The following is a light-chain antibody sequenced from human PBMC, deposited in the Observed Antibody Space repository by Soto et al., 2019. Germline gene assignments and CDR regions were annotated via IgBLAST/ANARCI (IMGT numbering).Light chain of an antibody. V-gene: IGLV1-44*01. CDR1: GSNIGSNT. Sequence: QLVLTQPPSASGTPRQRVSISCSGSGSNIGSNTVNWYQQLPGTAPKLLMYSNNQRPSGVPDRFSGSKSGTSASLAISGLQSEDEADYYCAAWDDSLSGYVFGTGTKLTVL. CDR3: AAWDDSLSGYV. CDR2: SNN. J-gene: IGLJ1*01.